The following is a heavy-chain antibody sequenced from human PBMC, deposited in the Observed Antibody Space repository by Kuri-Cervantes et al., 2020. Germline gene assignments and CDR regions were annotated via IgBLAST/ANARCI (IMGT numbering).Heavy chain of an antibody. J-gene: IGHJ3*02. D-gene: IGHD5-12*01. CDR1: GYTFTSYY. CDR3: VREPRGGYDPERGDAFDI. V-gene: IGHV1-69*13. CDR2: IIPIFGTA. Sequence: SVKVSCKASGYTFTSYYMHWVRQAPGQGLEWMGGIIPIFGTANYAQKFQGRVTITADESTSTAYMELSSLRSEDTAVYYCVREPRGGYDPERGDAFDIWGQGTMVTVSS.